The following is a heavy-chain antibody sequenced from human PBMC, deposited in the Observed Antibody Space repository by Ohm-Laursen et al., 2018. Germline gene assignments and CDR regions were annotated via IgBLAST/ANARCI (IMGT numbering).Heavy chain of an antibody. CDR1: GASISSEY. D-gene: IGHD3-22*01. CDR3: ARIESDSGGYWYFGMDV. V-gene: IGHV4-59*01. Sequence: SETLSLTWTVSGASISSEYWTWIRQPPGKGLEWIGYTYYRGTTNYNPSLKSRVTISVDTSKNQFSLKLSSVTAADTALYYCARIESDSGGYWYFGMDVWGQGTTVTVSS. CDR2: TYYRGTT. J-gene: IGHJ6*02.